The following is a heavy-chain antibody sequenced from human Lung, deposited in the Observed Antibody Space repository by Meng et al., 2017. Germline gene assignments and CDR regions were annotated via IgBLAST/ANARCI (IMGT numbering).Heavy chain of an antibody. CDR2: IIDSGST. J-gene: IGHJ4*02. Sequence: QVQLQQWGAGRLKPSETLSPTCAVYGGSFSGYYWSWIRQPPGKGLEWIGEIIDSGSTNYNPSLKSRVTISVDTSKNQFSLRVTSVTAADRAVYYCVRRTYSSGWYFDYWGQGTLVTVSS. CDR1: GGSFSGYY. V-gene: IGHV4-34*02. D-gene: IGHD6-19*01. CDR3: VRRTYSSGWYFDY.